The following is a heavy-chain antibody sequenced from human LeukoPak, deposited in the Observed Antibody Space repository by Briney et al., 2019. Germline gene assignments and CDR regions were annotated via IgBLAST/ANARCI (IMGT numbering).Heavy chain of an antibody. V-gene: IGHV3-33*01. D-gene: IGHD3-3*01. J-gene: IGHJ6*02. CDR3: ARDERIFGSYGMDV. CDR1: GFTFCSYG. Sequence: GRSLRLSCAASGFTFCSYGMHWVRQAPGKGLEWVAVIWYDGSNKYYADSVKGRFTISRGNSKNTLYLQMNSLRAEDTAVYYCARDERIFGSYGMDVWGQGTTVTVSS. CDR2: IWYDGSNK.